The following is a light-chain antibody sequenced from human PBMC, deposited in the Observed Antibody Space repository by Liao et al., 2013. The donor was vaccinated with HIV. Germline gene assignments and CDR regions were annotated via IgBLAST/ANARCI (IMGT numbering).Light chain of an antibody. J-gene: IGLJ2*01. V-gene: IGLV3-1*01. CDR1: KLGEKY. CDR2: QDN. CDR3: QAWDSSKGV. Sequence: SYELTQPPSVSVSPGQTASITCSGHKLGEKYTYWYQQKPGQSPVLVIYQDNQRPSGIPERFSGSNSGNTATLTISGTQPMDEADYYCQAWDSSKGVFGGGTKLTVL.